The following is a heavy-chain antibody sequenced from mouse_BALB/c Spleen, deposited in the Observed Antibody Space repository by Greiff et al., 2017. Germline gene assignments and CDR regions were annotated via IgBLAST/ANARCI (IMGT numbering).Heavy chain of an antibody. D-gene: IGHD1-1*01. CDR3: ARRYGSSYGYFDV. Sequence: QVHVKQSGAELAKPGASVKMSCKASGYTFTCYWMHWVKQRPGQGLEWIGYINPSTGYTEYNQKFKDKATLTADKSSSTAYMQLSSLTSEDSAVYYCARRYGSSYGYFDVWGAGTTVTVSS. CDR1: GYTFTCYW. V-gene: IGHV1-7*01. CDR2: INPSTGYT. J-gene: IGHJ1*01.